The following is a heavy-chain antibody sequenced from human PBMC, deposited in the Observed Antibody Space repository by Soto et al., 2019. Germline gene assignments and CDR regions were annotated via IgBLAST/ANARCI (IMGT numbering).Heavy chain of an antibody. Sequence: GGSLRLSCAASGFTFDDYAMHWVRQAPGKGLEWVSGISWNSGSIGYADAVKGRFTISRDNAKNSLYVEMNSLRAEDTALYYCAKNDYGYFTGGFDYWGQGTLVTVSS. V-gene: IGHV3-9*01. D-gene: IGHD4-17*01. CDR2: ISWNSGSI. CDR1: GFTFDDYA. J-gene: IGHJ4*02. CDR3: AKNDYGYFTGGFDY.